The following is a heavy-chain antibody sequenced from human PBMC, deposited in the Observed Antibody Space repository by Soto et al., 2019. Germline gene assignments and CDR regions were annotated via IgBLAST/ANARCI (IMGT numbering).Heavy chain of an antibody. CDR3: ARDSRGYCSGGRCYIPPSGP. CDR2: TYYTSKWYN. CDR1: GDSVSSNSAA. Sequence: SQTLSLPCAISGDSVSSNSAAWNWIRQSPSRGLEWLGRTYYTSKWYNDYAVSVKSRITINPDTSRNQFSLQLNSVTPEDTAVYYCARDSRGYCSGGRCYIPPSGPWGQGTLVTVSS. J-gene: IGHJ5*02. D-gene: IGHD2-15*01. V-gene: IGHV6-1*01.